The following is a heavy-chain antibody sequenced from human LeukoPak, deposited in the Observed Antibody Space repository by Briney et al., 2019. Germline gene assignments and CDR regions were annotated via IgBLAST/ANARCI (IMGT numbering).Heavy chain of an antibody. CDR3: AMAVIGSGWTLDY. J-gene: IGHJ4*02. V-gene: IGHV3-33*01. D-gene: IGHD6-19*01. CDR1: GFTFSSYG. CDR2: IWYDGSNK. Sequence: GGSLRLSCAASGFTFSSYGMHWVRQAPGKGLEWVAVIWYDGSNKYYADSVKGRFTISRDNSKNTLYLQVNSLRAEDTAVYYCAMAVIGSGWTLDYWGQGTLVTVSS.